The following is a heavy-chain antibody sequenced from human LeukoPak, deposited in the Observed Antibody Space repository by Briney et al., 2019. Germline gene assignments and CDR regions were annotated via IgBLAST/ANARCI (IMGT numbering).Heavy chain of an antibody. D-gene: IGHD5-24*01. V-gene: IGHV3-21*01. CDR1: GFTFSSYS. Sequence: GGSLRLSCAASGFTFSSYSMNWVRQAPGKGLEWVSSISSSSSYIYYADPMKGRFTISRDNAKNSLYLQMNSLRAEDTAVYYCARGRRDGYKLHPNFDYWGQGTLVTVSS. CDR2: ISSSSSYI. J-gene: IGHJ4*02. CDR3: ARGRRDGYKLHPNFDY.